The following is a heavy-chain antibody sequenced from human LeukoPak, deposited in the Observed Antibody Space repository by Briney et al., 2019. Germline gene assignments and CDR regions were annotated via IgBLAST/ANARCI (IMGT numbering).Heavy chain of an antibody. J-gene: IGHJ6*03. CDR2: IIPIFGTA. D-gene: IGHD6-13*01. V-gene: IGHV1-69*01. Sequence: SVKVSCXASGGTFSSYAISWVRQARGQGLEWMGGIIPIFGTANYAQKFQGRVTITADESTSTAYMELSSLRSEDTAVYYCARDLELAAAGFSYYYYMDVWGKGTTVTVSS. CDR1: GGTFSSYA. CDR3: ARDLELAAAGFSYYYYMDV.